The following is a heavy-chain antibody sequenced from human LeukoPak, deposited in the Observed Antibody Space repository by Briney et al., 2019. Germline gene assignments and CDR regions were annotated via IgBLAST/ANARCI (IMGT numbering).Heavy chain of an antibody. D-gene: IGHD3-3*01. CDR3: ARDSGTGRDFWSGCYYYYYYGMDV. CDR1: GYTFTSYG. CDR2: ISAYNGNT. Sequence: ASVKVSCKASGYTFTSYGISWVRQAPGQGLEWMGWISAYNGNTNYAQKLQGRVTMTTDTSTSTAYMELRSLRSDDTAVYYCARDSGTGRDFWSGCYYYYYYGMDVWGQGTTVTVSS. J-gene: IGHJ6*02. V-gene: IGHV1-18*01.